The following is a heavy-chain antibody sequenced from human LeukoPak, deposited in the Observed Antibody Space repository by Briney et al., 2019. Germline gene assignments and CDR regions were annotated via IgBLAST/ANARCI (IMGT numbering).Heavy chain of an antibody. CDR3: ARDLTGEGVGAFDI. CDR2: MKQDGSEK. Sequence: KPGESLRLSCAASGFTFSRYWMTWVRPAPGKGLEWVAHMKQDGSEKYYVDSVKGRFTISRDNDKTSLYLQMSSLRAEDTAVYYCARDLTGEGVGAFDIWGQGTMVTVSS. V-gene: IGHV3-7*01. J-gene: IGHJ3*02. CDR1: GFTFSRYW. D-gene: IGHD7-27*01.